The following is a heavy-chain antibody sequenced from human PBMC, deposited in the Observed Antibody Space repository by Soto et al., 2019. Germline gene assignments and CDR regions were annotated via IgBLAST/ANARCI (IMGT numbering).Heavy chain of an antibody. Sequence: SETLSLTCTVSGGSISSYYWSWIRQPPGKGLEWIGYIYYSGSTNYNPSLKSRVTISVDTSKNQFSLKLSSVTAADTAVYYCGSYSSSWCFDYWGQGTLVTVSS. J-gene: IGHJ4*02. CDR2: IYYSGST. CDR1: GGSISSYY. V-gene: IGHV4-59*08. D-gene: IGHD6-13*01. CDR3: GSYSSSWCFDY.